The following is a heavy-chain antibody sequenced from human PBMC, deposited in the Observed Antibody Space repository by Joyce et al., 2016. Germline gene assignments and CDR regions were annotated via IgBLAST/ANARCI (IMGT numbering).Heavy chain of an antibody. V-gene: IGHV3-21*02. Sequence: EVQLVESGGGLVEPGGSLRISCAASGFTFRTSSMSWFRQAPGKGLEWVSAIGGDSTYIFYADSVKGRFTVSRDNAKNSLYLQMNTLRAEDTAVFFCARGGLVYDYSMDVWGQGTTVTVSS. CDR2: IGGDSTYI. CDR3: ARGGLVYDYSMDV. CDR1: GFTFRTSS. D-gene: IGHD2-8*02. J-gene: IGHJ6*02.